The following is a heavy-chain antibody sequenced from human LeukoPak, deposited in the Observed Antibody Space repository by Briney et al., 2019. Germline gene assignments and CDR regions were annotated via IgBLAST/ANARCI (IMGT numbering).Heavy chain of an antibody. D-gene: IGHD4-11*01. J-gene: IGHJ4*02. CDR1: GYSISSGHY. CDR2: IYHSGST. Sequence: SETLSLTCTVSGYSISSGHYWGWIRQPPGKGLEWIANIYHSGSTYYNPSLKSRVTISVDTSKNQFSLKLSSVTAADTAVYYCARGVSDYSNHPVDYWGQGTLVTVSS. CDR3: ARGVSDYSNHPVDY. V-gene: IGHV4-38-2*02.